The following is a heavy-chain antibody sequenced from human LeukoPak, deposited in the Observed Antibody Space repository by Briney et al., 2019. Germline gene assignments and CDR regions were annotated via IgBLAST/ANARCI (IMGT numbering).Heavy chain of an antibody. Sequence: ASVKVSCKASGYIFTDYYMHWVRQAPGKGLEWMGGFDPEDGETIYAQKFQGRVTMTEDTSTDTAYMELSSLRSEDTAVYYCATDVSPSGWYRYWGQGTLVTVSS. CDR1: GYIFTDYY. CDR2: FDPEDGET. CDR3: ATDVSPSGWYRY. D-gene: IGHD6-19*01. V-gene: IGHV1-24*01. J-gene: IGHJ4*02.